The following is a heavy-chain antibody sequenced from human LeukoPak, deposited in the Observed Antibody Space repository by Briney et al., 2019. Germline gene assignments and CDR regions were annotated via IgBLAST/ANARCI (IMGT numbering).Heavy chain of an antibody. V-gene: IGHV1-69*04. Sequence: SVKVSCKASGGTFSSYTISWVRQAPGQGLEWMGRIIPILGIANYAQKFQGRVTITADKSTSTAYMELSSLRSEDTAVYSCARDRHIVATIVGGGEFDYWGQGTLVTVSS. D-gene: IGHD5-12*01. CDR3: ARDRHIVATIVGGGEFDY. CDR1: GGTFSSYT. J-gene: IGHJ4*02. CDR2: IIPILGIA.